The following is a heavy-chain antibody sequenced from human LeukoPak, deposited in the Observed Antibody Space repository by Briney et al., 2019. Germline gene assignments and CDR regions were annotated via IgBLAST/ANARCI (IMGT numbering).Heavy chain of an antibody. Sequence: ASVKVSCKASGYTFTSYGISWVRQAPGQGLEWMGWISAYNGNTNYAQKLQVRVTMTTDTSTSTAYMELRSLRSDDTAVYYCARDHGVVVPAAYMDVWGKGTTVTVSS. V-gene: IGHV1-18*01. D-gene: IGHD2-2*01. CDR1: GYTFTSYG. CDR3: ARDHGVVVPAAYMDV. CDR2: ISAYNGNT. J-gene: IGHJ6*03.